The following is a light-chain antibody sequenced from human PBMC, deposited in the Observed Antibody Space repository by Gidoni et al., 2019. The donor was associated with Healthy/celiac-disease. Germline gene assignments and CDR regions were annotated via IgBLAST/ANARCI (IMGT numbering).Light chain of an antibody. V-gene: IGKV3-15*01. CDR2: GAS. CDR1: QSVSSN. J-gene: IGKJ4*01. CDR3: HQYNNWPSLT. Sequence: DIVMPQSPATLSVSPGERATLSCRASQSVSSNLARYQQKPGQAPRLLLYGASTRATGIPARFSGSGSGTEFTLTISSLQSEDFAVYYCHQYNNWPSLTFGGGTKVEIK.